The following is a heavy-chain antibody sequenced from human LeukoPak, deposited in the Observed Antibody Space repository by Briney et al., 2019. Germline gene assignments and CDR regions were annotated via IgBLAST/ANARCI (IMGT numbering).Heavy chain of an antibody. CDR1: GGSISSAGYY. J-gene: IGHJ3*02. D-gene: IGHD3-16*01. V-gene: IGHV4-31*03. CDR3: ARDTGPGIMITFAPI. Sequence: PSETLSLTCTVSGGSISSAGYYWSWIRQHPGKGLEWIGYISYSGTTHYNPSLKSRVTISVDTSKNQFSLKLSSVTAADTAVYYCARDTGPGIMITFAPIWGQGTMVTVSS. CDR2: ISYSGTT.